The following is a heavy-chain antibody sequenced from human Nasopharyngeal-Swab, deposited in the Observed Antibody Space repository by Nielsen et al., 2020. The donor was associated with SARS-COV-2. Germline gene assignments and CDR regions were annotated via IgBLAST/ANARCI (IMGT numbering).Heavy chain of an antibody. Sequence: SGPTLVKPTQTLTLTCTFSGFSLSTRDVNVAWIRQPPGKALEWLALIRWNDDTRYRPSLESRLTITKDTSKNQVLLTMTNMDPVDTATYFCAQEYDWKMHYWGQGTLVTVSS. CDR2: IRWNDDT. CDR3: AQEYDWKMHY. V-gene: IGHV2-5*01. J-gene: IGHJ4*02. D-gene: IGHD1-20*01. CDR1: GFSLSTRDVN.